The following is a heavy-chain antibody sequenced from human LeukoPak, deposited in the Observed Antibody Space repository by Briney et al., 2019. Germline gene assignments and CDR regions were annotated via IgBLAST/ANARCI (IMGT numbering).Heavy chain of an antibody. CDR2: IYHSGST. CDR3: ARVYYDSSGYPAFDY. D-gene: IGHD3-22*01. CDR1: GGSISSYY. Sequence: SETLSLTCTVSGGSISSYYWSWIRQPPGKGLEWIGYIYHSGSTYYNPSLKSRVTISVDRSKNQFSLKLSSVTAADTAVYYCARVYYDSSGYPAFDYWGQGTLVTVSS. V-gene: IGHV4-59*12. J-gene: IGHJ4*02.